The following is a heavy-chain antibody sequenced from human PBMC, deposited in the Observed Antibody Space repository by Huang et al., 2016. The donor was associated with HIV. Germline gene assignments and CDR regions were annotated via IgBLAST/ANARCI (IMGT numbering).Heavy chain of an antibody. CDR3: VRDPRIQSWLNYFDY. Sequence: EVQLVESGGGLVQPGGSLRLSCAASGFTFSSYWMHWVRQAPGKGRVWVARINSDGSSSGYADSVKGRFTISRDNAKNTLYLQMNSLRAEDTAVYYCVRDPRIQSWLNYFDYWGQGTLVSVFS. CDR2: INSDGSSS. V-gene: IGHV3-74*01. J-gene: IGHJ4*02. D-gene: IGHD3-22*01. CDR1: GFTFSSYW.